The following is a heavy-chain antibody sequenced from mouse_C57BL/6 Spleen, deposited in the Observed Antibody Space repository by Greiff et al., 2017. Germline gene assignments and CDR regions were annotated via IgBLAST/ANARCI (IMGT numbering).Heavy chain of an antibody. Sequence: QVQLQQSGAELARPGASVKLSCKASGYTFTSYGISWVKQRTGQGLEWIGEIYPRSGNTYYNEKFKGKATLTADKSSSTAYMGLRSLTSEDSAVYFCASSSSYAMDYWGQGTSVTVSS. J-gene: IGHJ4*01. CDR1: GYTFTSYG. V-gene: IGHV1-81*01. CDR2: IYPRSGNT. D-gene: IGHD1-1*01. CDR3: ASSSSYAMDY.